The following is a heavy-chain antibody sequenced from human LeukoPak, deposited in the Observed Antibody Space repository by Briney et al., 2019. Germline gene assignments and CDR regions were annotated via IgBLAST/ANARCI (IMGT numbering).Heavy chain of an antibody. V-gene: IGHV4-39*07. CDR1: GGAISSSHYY. CDR3: AILPARDTYYYDSSGYYRPGVH. D-gene: IGHD3-22*01. CDR2: IYYSGST. J-gene: IGHJ4*02. Sequence: SETLSLTCTVSGGAISSSHYYWGWIRQPPGKGLEWIGSIYYSGSTSYNSSLKSRVTISVDTSKNQFSLKLSSVTAADTAVYYCAILPARDTYYYDSSGYYRPGVHWGQGTLVTVSS.